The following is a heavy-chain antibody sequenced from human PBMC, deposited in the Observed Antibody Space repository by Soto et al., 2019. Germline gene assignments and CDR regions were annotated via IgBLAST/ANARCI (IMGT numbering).Heavy chain of an antibody. D-gene: IGHD3-10*01. CDR3: ASSPEITMVRGVIPPYYYYGMDV. J-gene: IGHJ6*02. Sequence: SVKVSCKASGGTFSSYAISWVRQAPGQGLEWMGGIIPIFGTANYAQKFQGRVTITADESTSAAYMELSSLRSEDTAVYYCASSPEITMVRGVIPPYYYYGMDVWGQGTTVTVSS. V-gene: IGHV1-69*13. CDR2: IIPIFGTA. CDR1: GGTFSSYA.